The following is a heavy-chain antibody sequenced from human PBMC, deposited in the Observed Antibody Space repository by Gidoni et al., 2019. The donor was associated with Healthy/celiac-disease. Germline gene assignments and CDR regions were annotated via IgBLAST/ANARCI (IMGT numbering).Heavy chain of an antibody. D-gene: IGHD5-12*01. CDR1: GFTSSGSA. V-gene: IGHV3-73*01. CDR2: IRSKANSYAT. CDR3: TRRRVATIYGLGFDP. J-gene: IGHJ5*02. Sequence: EVQLVESGGGLVQPGGSLKLSCAASGFTSSGSAMHWVRPASGKGLEWVGRIRSKANSYATAYAASVKGRFTISRDDSKNTAYLQMNSLKTEDTAVYYCTRRRVATIYGLGFDPWGQGTLVTVSS.